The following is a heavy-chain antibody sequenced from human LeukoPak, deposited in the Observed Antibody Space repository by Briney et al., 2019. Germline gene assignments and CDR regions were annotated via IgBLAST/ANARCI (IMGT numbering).Heavy chain of an antibody. Sequence: GGSLRLSCAASGFTFSSYWMSWVRQAPGKVLEWVANIKQDGSEKYYVDSVKGRFTISRDNAKNSLYLQMNSLRAEDTAVYYCARDLNGDYEGGLNYYFDYWGQGTLVTVSS. V-gene: IGHV3-7*01. CDR3: ARDLNGDYEGGLNYYFDY. D-gene: IGHD4-17*01. J-gene: IGHJ4*02. CDR2: IKQDGSEK. CDR1: GFTFSSYW.